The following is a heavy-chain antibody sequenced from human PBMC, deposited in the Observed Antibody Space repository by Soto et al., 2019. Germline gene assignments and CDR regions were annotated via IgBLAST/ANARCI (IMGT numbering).Heavy chain of an antibody. V-gene: IGHV5-10-1*01. J-gene: IGHJ4*02. CDR2: IDPSDSYT. D-gene: IGHD6-19*01. CDR1: GYSFTSYW. CDR3: ARDEAVAGFATTRGQDY. Sequence: GESLKISCKGSGYSFTSYWISWVRQMPGKGLEWMGRIDPSDSYTNYSPSFQGHVTISADKSISTAYPQWSSLKASDTAMYYCARDEAVAGFATTRGQDYWGQGTLVTVSS.